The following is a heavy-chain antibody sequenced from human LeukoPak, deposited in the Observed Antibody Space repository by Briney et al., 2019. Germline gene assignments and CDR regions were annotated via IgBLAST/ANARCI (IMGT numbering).Heavy chain of an antibody. CDR2: INPNSGGT. V-gene: IGHV1-2*02. CDR3: ARGFAYSSGWYDYYGMDV. J-gene: IGHJ6*02. CDR1: GYTFTSYD. Sequence: ASVKVSCKASGYTFTSYDINWVRQAPGQGLEWMGWINPNSGGTNYAQKFQGRVTMTRDTSISTAYMELSRLRSDDTAVYYCARGFAYSSGWYDYYGMDVWGQGTTVTVSS. D-gene: IGHD6-19*01.